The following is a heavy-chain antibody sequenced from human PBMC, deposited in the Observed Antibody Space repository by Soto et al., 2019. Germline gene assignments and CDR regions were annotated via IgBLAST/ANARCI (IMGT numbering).Heavy chain of an antibody. CDR2: IIPILGIT. V-gene: IGHV1-69*02. D-gene: IGHD6-19*01. J-gene: IGHJ6*02. CDR1: GGTFSSYT. CDR3: AIAVAGTHGMDV. Sequence: QVQLVQSGAEVKKPESSVKVSCKASGGTFSSYTISWVRQAPGQGLEWMGRIIPILGITHYAQKVQGRVTITADKSTSTDYMELSSLRSEDTAVYYCAIAVAGTHGMDVWGQGTTVTVSS.